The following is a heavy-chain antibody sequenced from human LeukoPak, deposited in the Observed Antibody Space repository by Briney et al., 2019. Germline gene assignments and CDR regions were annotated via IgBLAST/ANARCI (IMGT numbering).Heavy chain of an antibody. V-gene: IGHV3-23*01. Sequence: QAGGSLRLSCAASGFTFRNYAMSWVRQAPGKGLEWVSAIRGSDGSADYADSVKGRFTISRDNSKNTLFLQMNSLRVEDTAPYYCAKSVAIYFYYGLDVWGQGTTVTVSS. J-gene: IGHJ6*02. CDR1: GFTFRNYA. D-gene: IGHD3-3*01. CDR2: IRGSDGSA. CDR3: AKSVAIYFYYGLDV.